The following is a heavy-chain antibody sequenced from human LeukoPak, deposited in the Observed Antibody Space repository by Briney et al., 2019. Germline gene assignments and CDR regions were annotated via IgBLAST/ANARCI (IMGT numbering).Heavy chain of an antibody. Sequence: SETLSLTCTVSGGSISSYYWSWIRQPPGKGLEWIGYIYYSGSTNYNPSLKSRVTISVDTSKNQFSLKLSSVTAADTAVYYCARYYDSSVGYFQHWGQGTLVTVSS. CDR3: ARYYDSSVGYFQH. V-gene: IGHV4-59*08. J-gene: IGHJ1*01. D-gene: IGHD3-22*01. CDR2: IYYSGST. CDR1: GGSISSYY.